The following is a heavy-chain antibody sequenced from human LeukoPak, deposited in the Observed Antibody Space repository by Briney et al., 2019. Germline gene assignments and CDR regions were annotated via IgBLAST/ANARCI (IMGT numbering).Heavy chain of an antibody. V-gene: IGHV3-23*01. Sequence: GGSLRLSCAASGFTFSSYAMSWVRQAPGKGLEWVSAISGSGGSTYYSDSVKGRFTISRDNSKNTLYLQMNSLRAEDTAVYYCARGVGYSSGWYARPTVDYWGQGTLVTVSS. CDR3: ARGVGYSSGWYARPTVDY. J-gene: IGHJ4*02. D-gene: IGHD6-19*01. CDR1: GFTFSSYA. CDR2: ISGSGGST.